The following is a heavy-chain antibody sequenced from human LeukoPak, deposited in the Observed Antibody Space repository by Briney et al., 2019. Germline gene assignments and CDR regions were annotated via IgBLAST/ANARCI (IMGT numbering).Heavy chain of an antibody. CDR1: GFTFSSYG. Sequence: GRSLRLSCAASGFTFSSYGMHWVRQAPGKGLEWVAVISYDGSNKYYADSVKGRLTISRDNSKNTLYLQMNSLRAEDTAVYYCAKDWAGGWFDYWGQGTLVTVPS. D-gene: IGHD6-19*01. J-gene: IGHJ4*02. CDR3: AKDWAGGWFDY. V-gene: IGHV3-30*18. CDR2: ISYDGSNK.